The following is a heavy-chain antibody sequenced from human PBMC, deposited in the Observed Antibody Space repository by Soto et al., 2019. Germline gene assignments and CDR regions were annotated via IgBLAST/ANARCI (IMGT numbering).Heavy chain of an antibody. CDR1: GYTFTYRY. V-gene: IGHV1-45*02. CDR3: AVTGTTDYYYYGMDV. CDR2: ITPFNGNT. J-gene: IGHJ6*02. Sequence: ASVKVSCKASGYTFTYRYLHWVRQAPGQALEWMGWITPFNGNTNYAQKFQDRVTITRDRSMSTAYMELSSLRSEDTAMYYCAVTGTTDYYYYGMDVWGQGTTVTVSS. D-gene: IGHD1-7*01.